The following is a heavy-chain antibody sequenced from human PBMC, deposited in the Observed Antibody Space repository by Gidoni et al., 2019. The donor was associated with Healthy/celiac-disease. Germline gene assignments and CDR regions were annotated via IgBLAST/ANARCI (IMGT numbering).Heavy chain of an antibody. CDR1: GCSISSSSYY. Sequence: QLQLQESGPGLVKPSETLSLTCTVSGCSISSSSYYWGWIRQPPGKGLEWIGSIYYSGSTYYNPSLKSRVTISVDTSKNQFSLKLSSVTAADTAVYYCARRYSSGWYGDWFDPWGQGTLVTVSS. D-gene: IGHD6-19*01. V-gene: IGHV4-39*01. CDR3: ARRYSSGWYGDWFDP. J-gene: IGHJ5*02. CDR2: IYYSGST.